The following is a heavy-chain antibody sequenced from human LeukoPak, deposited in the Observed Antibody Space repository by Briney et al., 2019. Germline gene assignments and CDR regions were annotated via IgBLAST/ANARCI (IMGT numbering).Heavy chain of an antibody. CDR3: ARGPTYGSRSDFLES. CDR1: GFSISSHW. Sequence: GGSLRLSCVASGFSISSHWISWVRQAPGKGLEWVASLKEDVSARNLVDSVKGRFTISTDNAKNSLYLQMNSLRVEDTAVYYCARGPTYGSRSDFLESWGLGTLVTVSS. V-gene: IGHV3-7*01. CDR2: LKEDVSAR. D-gene: IGHD3-10*01. J-gene: IGHJ4*02.